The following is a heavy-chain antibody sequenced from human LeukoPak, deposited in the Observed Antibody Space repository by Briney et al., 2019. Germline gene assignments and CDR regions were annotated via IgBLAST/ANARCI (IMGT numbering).Heavy chain of an antibody. CDR3: ARGPAARMDY. J-gene: IGHJ4*02. D-gene: IGHD6-6*01. Sequence: GGSLRLSCAASGFIFNNYEMNWVRQAPGKGLEWVSYISGSGRTIFHADSVKGRFTISRDNAKDSLYLQMNSLTAEDTAVYYCARGPAARMDYWGQGTLVTVSS. CDR1: GFIFNNYE. CDR2: ISGSGRTI. V-gene: IGHV3-48*03.